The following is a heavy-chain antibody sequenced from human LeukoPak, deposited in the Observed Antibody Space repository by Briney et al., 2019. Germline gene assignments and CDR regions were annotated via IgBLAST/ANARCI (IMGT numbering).Heavy chain of an antibody. CDR1: GFTFSSYE. CDR2: ISSSGSTI. Sequence: PGGSLRLSCAASGFTFSSYEMNWVRQAPGKGLEWVSYISSSGSTIYYADSVKGRFTISRDNAKNSLYLQMNSLRAEDTAVYYCARGGSYCSSTSCYFGDWFDPWGQGTLVTVSS. CDR3: ARGGSYCSSTSCYFGDWFDP. J-gene: IGHJ5*02. V-gene: IGHV3-48*03. D-gene: IGHD2-2*01.